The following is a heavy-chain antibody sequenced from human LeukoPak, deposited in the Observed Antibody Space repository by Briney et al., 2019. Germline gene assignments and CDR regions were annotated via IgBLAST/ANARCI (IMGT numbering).Heavy chain of an antibody. CDR3: ARDGFLEWLSPPYYGMDV. CDR2: IYYSGST. V-gene: IGHV4-30-4*01. Sequence: SQTLSLTCTVSGGSISSGGYYWSWIRQPPGKGLEWIGYIYYSGSTYYNPSLKSRVTVSVDTSKNQFSLKLSSVTAADTAVYYCARDGFLEWLSPPYYGMDVWGQGTTVTVSS. J-gene: IGHJ6*02. D-gene: IGHD3-3*01. CDR1: GGSISSGGYY.